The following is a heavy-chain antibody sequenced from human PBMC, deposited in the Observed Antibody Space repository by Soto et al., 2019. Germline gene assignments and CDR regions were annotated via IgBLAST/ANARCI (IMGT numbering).Heavy chain of an antibody. CDR3: ARVRAKILTGYYKGGYYFDY. V-gene: IGHV1-3*01. Sequence: ASVKVSCKGSGYTFNIYAIHWVRQVPGQGLEWMGWINVGNGNRKYSRKWQDRLTITRDTSASMVYMELSGLRSEDTAVYYCARVRAKILTGYYKGGYYFDYWGQGTLVTVSS. CDR1: GYTFNIYA. D-gene: IGHD3-9*01. CDR2: INVGNGNR. J-gene: IGHJ4*02.